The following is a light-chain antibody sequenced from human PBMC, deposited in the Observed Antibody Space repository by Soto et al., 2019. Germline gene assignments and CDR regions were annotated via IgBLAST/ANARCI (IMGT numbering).Light chain of an antibody. CDR2: AAS. J-gene: IGKJ1*01. Sequence: DNQMTLSPSTLSGSVGDRVTISCRASQTISSWLAWYQQKPGKAPKLLIYAASTLQSGVPSRFSGRGSGTEFTLTISSLQPDDFATYYCQQYNSYWTFGQGTKVDI. CDR3: QQYNSYWT. CDR1: QTISSW. V-gene: IGKV1-5*01.